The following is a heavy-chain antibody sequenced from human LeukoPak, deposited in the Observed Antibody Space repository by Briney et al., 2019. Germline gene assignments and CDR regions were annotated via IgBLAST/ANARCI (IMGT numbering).Heavy chain of an antibody. J-gene: IGHJ4*02. Sequence: SETLSLTCAVYGGSFSGHCWSWLRQSPGKGLEWIGEIDHSGSANYNPSLKSRSIISVDSSKNQFSLRLSSVTAADTAVYYCARDPDKLYSGSYFDSWGQGTLVTVSS. CDR2: IDHSGSA. CDR1: GGSFSGHC. CDR3: ARDPDKLYSGSYFDS. D-gene: IGHD3-10*01. V-gene: IGHV4-34*01.